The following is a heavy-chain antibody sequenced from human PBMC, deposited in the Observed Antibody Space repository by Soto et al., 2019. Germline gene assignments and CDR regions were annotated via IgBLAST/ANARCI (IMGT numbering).Heavy chain of an antibody. CDR2: IWYDGSNK. CDR3: ARDRVGDYGDYVGAVDY. J-gene: IGHJ4*02. CDR1: GFTFSSYG. V-gene: IGHV3-33*01. Sequence: QVQLVESGGGVVQPGRSLRLSCAASGFTFSSYGMHWVRQAPGKGLEWVAVIWYDGSNKYYADSVKGRFTISRDNSKNTLYLQMNSLRAEDTAVYYCARDRVGDYGDYVGAVDYWGQGTLVTVSS. D-gene: IGHD4-17*01.